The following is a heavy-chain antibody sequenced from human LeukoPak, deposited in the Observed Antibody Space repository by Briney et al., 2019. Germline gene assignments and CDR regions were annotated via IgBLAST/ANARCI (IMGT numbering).Heavy chain of an antibody. CDR2: ISGSGGSA. V-gene: IGHV3-23*01. J-gene: IGHJ4*02. CDR3: AKGGSGYYVFDY. CDR1: GFTFSSYA. D-gene: IGHD3-22*01. Sequence: GGSLRLSCAASGFTFSSYAMSWVRQAPGKGLEWVSAISGSGGSAYYADSVKGRFTISRDNSKNTLYLQMNSLRAEDTAVYYCAKGGSGYYVFDYWGQGTLVTVSS.